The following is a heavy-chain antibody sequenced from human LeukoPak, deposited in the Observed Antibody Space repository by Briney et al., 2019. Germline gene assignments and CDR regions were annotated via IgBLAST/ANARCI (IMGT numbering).Heavy chain of an antibody. D-gene: IGHD3-22*01. V-gene: IGHV5-51*01. CDR1: GYSFTSYW. CDR2: IYPGDSDT. Sequence: GESLKISCKGSGYSFTSYWIGWVRQMPGKGLEWMGIIYPGDSDTRYSPSFQGQVTISADKSISTAYLQWSSLKASDTAMYYCAILSYYYDSSGYPALDYWGQGTLVTVSS. J-gene: IGHJ4*02. CDR3: AILSYYYDSSGYPALDY.